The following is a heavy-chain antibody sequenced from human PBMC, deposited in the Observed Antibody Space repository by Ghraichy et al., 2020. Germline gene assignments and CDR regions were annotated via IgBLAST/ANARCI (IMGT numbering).Heavy chain of an antibody. CDR3: ARLGVDTAMAPGSAHFDY. V-gene: IGHV4-34*01. CDR1: GGSFSGYY. D-gene: IGHD5-18*01. J-gene: IGHJ4*02. Sequence: SETLSLTCAVYGGSFSGYYWSWIRQPPGKGLEWIGEINHSGSTNYNPSLKSRVTISVDTSKNQFSLKLSSVTAADTAVYYCARLGVDTAMAPGSAHFDYWGQGTLVTVSS. CDR2: INHSGST.